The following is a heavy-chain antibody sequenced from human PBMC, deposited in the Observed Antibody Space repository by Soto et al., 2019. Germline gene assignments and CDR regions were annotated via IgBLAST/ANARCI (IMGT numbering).Heavy chain of an antibody. CDR1: GFTFSSYG. CDR2: IWYDGSNK. J-gene: IGHJ6*02. V-gene: IGHV3-33*01. CDR3: ARVKGYCSSTSCYEYYYYGMDV. D-gene: IGHD2-2*01. Sequence: GGSLRLSCAASGFTFSSYGVHWVRQAPGKGLEWVAVIWYDGSNKYYADSVKGRFTISRDNSKNTLYLQMNSLRAEDTAVYYCARVKGYCSSTSCYEYYYYGMDVWGQGTTVTVSS.